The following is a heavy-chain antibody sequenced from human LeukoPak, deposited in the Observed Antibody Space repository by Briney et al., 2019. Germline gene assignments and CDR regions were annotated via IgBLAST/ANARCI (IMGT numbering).Heavy chain of an antibody. D-gene: IGHD3-3*02. CDR2: ISSNGGST. V-gene: IGHV3-64*01. J-gene: IGHJ6*02. CDR1: GFTFSTYD. CDR3: ARAPLAPSRIIYYNGMDV. Sequence: GGSLRLSCAASGFTFSTYDMHWVRQAPGKGLEYVSAISSNGGSTYYANSVRGRFTISRDNSKNTLYLQMGSLRAEDMAVYYCARAPLAPSRIIYYNGMDVWGQGTTVAVSS.